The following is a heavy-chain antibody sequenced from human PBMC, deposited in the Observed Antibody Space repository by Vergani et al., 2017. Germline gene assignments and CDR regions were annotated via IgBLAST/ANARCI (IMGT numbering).Heavy chain of an antibody. CDR1: GGSISPYY. Sequence: QVQLQESGPGLVKPSETLSLTCIVSGGSISPYYWSWIRPPAGKGLEWIGRIYTSESTNYNPSLKSRVTMSVDTSKNQFSLKLGSVTASGTAVYYCAREYSSSVGFLAYGGQGTMVTVSS. V-gene: IGHV4-4*07. J-gene: IGHJ4*02. D-gene: IGHD6-6*01. CDR3: AREYSSSVGFLAY. CDR2: IYTSEST.